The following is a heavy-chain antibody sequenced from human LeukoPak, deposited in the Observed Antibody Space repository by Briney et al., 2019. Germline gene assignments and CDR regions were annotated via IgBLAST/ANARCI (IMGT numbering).Heavy chain of an antibody. CDR2: IYYSGSA. Sequence: SETLSLTCTVSGGSISSYYWSWIRQPPGKGLEWIGYIYYSGSANYNPSLKSRVTISVDTSKNQFSLKLSSVTAADTAVYYCARSGESIFDYWGQGTLVTVSS. J-gene: IGHJ4*02. CDR1: GGSISSYY. D-gene: IGHD3-10*01. CDR3: ARSGESIFDY. V-gene: IGHV4-59*08.